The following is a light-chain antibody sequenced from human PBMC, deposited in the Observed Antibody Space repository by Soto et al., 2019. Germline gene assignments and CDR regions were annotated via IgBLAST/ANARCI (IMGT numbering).Light chain of an antibody. CDR3: QHYNSYSEA. CDR1: QSINRD. Sequence: DIQMTQSPFSLSASVGYRVTITCLASQSINRDLNWYQQKPGKAPNLLIYAAFTLESGVPSRFSGSGSGTEFTLTISSLQPDDFATYYCQHYNSYSEAFGQGTKVDIK. J-gene: IGKJ1*01. CDR2: AAF. V-gene: IGKV1-39*01.